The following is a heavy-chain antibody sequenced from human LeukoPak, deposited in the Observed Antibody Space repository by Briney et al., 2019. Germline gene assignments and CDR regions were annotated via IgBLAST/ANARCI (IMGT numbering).Heavy chain of an antibody. CDR3: ARGPPTNIVVVVASFDY. V-gene: IGHV1-18*01. CDR1: GYTFTSYG. J-gene: IGHJ4*02. CDR2: ISAYNGNT. Sequence: ASVKVSCKASGYTFTSYGISWVRQAPGQGLEWMGWISAYNGNTNYAQKLQGRVTMTTDTSTSTAYMELRSLRSDDTAVYYCARGPPTNIVVVVASFDYWGQGTLVTVSS. D-gene: IGHD2-15*01.